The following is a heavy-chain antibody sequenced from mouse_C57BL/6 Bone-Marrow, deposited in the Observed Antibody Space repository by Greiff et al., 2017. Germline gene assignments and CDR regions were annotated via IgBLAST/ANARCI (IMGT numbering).Heavy chain of an antibody. Sequence: VKLLESGPELVKPGASVKLSCKASGYTFTSYDINWVKQRPGQGLEWIGWIYPRDGSTKCNEKFKGKATLTVDTSSSTAYMELHSLTSEDSAVYFCARLEFDGSSGDWYFDVWGTGTTVTVSS. D-gene: IGHD1-1*01. J-gene: IGHJ1*03. V-gene: IGHV1-85*01. CDR2: IYPRDGST. CDR3: ARLEFDGSSGDWYFDV. CDR1: GYTFTSYD.